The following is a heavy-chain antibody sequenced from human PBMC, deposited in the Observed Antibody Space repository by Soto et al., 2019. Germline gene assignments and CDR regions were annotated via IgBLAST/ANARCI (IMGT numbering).Heavy chain of an antibody. CDR2: ISSSSSYI. Sequence: GGSLRLSCAASGFTFSSYSMNWVRQAPGKGLEWVSSISSSSSYIYYADSVKGRFTISRDNAKNSLYLQMNSLRAEDTAVYYCARESGSYFLGLDYSGQGTLVTVSS. CDR1: GFTFSSYS. J-gene: IGHJ4*02. D-gene: IGHD1-26*01. V-gene: IGHV3-21*01. CDR3: ARESGSYFLGLDY.